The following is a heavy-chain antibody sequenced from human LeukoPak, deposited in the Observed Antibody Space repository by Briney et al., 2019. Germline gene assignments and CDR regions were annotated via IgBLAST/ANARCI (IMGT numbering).Heavy chain of an antibody. CDR1: GGSISSSSYY. CDR3: ARARDGPLRYFDY. D-gene: IGHD2-21*01. J-gene: IGHJ4*02. V-gene: IGHV4-39*01. CDR2: IYYTGST. Sequence: PAGTLSLTCTVSGGSISSSSYYWGWIRQPPGKGLEWIGSIYYTGSTYYNPSLKSRVTISVDTSKNQFSLRLSSVTAADTAVYYCARARDGPLRYFDYWGQGTLVTASS.